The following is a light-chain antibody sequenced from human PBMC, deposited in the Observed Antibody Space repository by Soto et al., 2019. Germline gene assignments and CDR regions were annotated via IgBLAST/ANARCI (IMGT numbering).Light chain of an antibody. Sequence: QSVLTQPASVSGSPGQSITISCTGTSSDFGGYNYVSWYQQLPGKAPKLMIYDVSNRPSGVSDRFSGSKSGSTASLTISGLQAEDEADYYCSSYTSSSTLGVFGTGTKVTVL. J-gene: IGLJ1*01. CDR2: DVS. V-gene: IGLV2-14*03. CDR3: SSYTSSSTLGV. CDR1: SSDFGGYNY.